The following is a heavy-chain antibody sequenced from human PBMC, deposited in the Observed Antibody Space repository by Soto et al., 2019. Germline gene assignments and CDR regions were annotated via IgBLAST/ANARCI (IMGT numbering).Heavy chain of an antibody. CDR2: ISYDGRTE. CDR3: ARDQRGYNYGPLDY. J-gene: IGHJ4*02. CDR1: GFTFSTYT. V-gene: IGHV3-30*04. Sequence: PGGSLRLSCAASGFTFSTYTIHWVRQAPGKGLEWVALISYDGRTEYYGDSVKGRFTISRDNSNNTLYLQMNSLGAEDTAVYYCARDQRGYNYGPLDYWGQGTLVTV. D-gene: IGHD5-18*01.